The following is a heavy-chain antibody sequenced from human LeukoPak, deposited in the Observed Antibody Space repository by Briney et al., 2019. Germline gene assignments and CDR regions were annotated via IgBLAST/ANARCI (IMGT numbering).Heavy chain of an antibody. J-gene: IGHJ4*02. Sequence: GGSLRLSCAASGFTFSSYGMHWVRQAPGKGLEWVAFIRYDGSNKYYADSVKGRFTISRDNSKNTLYLQMNSLRAEDTAVYYCAKGWDYYDILTGYARFDYWGQGTLVTVSS. CDR1: GFTFSSYG. CDR2: IRYDGSNK. D-gene: IGHD3-9*01. V-gene: IGHV3-30*02. CDR3: AKGWDYYDILTGYARFDY.